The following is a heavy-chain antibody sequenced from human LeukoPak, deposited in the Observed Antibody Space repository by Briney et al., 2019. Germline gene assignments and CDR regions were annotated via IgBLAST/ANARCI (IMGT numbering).Heavy chain of an antibody. CDR3: ARNSDSGWCPNY. Sequence: ASVMVSCKASGYTFTGYYMHWVRQAPGQGLEWMGWINPNSGGTNYAQKFQGRVTMTRDTSISTAYMELSRLRSDDTAVYYCARNSDSGWCPNYWGQGTLVTVSS. V-gene: IGHV1-2*02. CDR2: INPNSGGT. D-gene: IGHD6-19*01. J-gene: IGHJ4*02. CDR1: GYTFTGYY.